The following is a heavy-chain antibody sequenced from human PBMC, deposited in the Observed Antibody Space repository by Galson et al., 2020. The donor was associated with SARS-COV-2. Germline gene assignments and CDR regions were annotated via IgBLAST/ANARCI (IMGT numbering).Heavy chain of an antibody. D-gene: IGHD6-19*01. CDR2: IKQDGSEK. CDR1: GFTFSSYW. J-gene: IGHJ2*01. Sequence: QLGESLKISCAASGFTFSSYWMSWVRQAPGKGLEWVANIKQDGSEKYYVDSVKGRFTISRDNAKNSLYLQMNSLRAEDTAVYYCARLGLADWYFDLWGRGTLVTVSS. CDR3: ARLGLADWYFDL. V-gene: IGHV3-7*01.